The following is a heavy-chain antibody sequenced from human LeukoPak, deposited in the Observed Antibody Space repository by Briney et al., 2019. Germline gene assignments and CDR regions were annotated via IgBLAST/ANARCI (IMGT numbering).Heavy chain of an antibody. V-gene: IGHV4-34*01. D-gene: IGHD5-12*01. CDR1: GGSFSGYY. CDR3: ARGASGYDYDLDY. Sequence: SETLSLTCAVYGGSFSGYYWSWIRQTPGKGLEWIGEINHSGSTNYNPSLKSRVTISVDTSKNQFSLKLSSVTAADTAVYYCARGASGYDYDLDYWGQGTLVTVYS. J-gene: IGHJ4*02. CDR2: INHSGST.